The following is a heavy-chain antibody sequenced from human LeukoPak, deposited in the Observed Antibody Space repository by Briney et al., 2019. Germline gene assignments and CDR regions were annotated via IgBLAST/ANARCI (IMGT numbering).Heavy chain of an antibody. Sequence: GGSLRLSCAASGFTFSSYSMNWVRQAPGKGLEWVSYISSSSSTIYYADSVKGRFTISRDNAKNSLYLQMNSLRAEDTAMYYCAKDPTRGYCNGGSCCSGYYYGMYVWGQGTTVTVSS. CDR2: ISSSSSTI. CDR3: AKDPTRGYCNGGSCCSGYYYGMYV. D-gene: IGHD2-15*01. V-gene: IGHV3-48*04. CDR1: GFTFSSYS. J-gene: IGHJ6*02.